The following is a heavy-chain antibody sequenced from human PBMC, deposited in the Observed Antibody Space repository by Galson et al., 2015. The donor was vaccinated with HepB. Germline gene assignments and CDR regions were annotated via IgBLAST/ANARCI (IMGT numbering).Heavy chain of an antibody. CDR2: VSGYDGSA. D-gene: IGHD1-7*01. Sequence: SVKVSCKASGYDFNQYGLSWVRQAPGQGLEWMGWVSGYDGSANYAPKFQGRVTMTTQKSTGTAFMEMRGLRSDDTAVYYCARDSRLELHLNNYYSYGMDVWGQGTAVIVS. V-gene: IGHV1-18*01. CDR3: ARDSRLELHLNNYYSYGMDV. CDR1: GYDFNQYG. J-gene: IGHJ6*02.